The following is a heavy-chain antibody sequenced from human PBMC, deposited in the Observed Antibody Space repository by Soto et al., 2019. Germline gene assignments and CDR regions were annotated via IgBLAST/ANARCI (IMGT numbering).Heavy chain of an antibody. V-gene: IGHV3-23*01. CDR2: ISGSGGST. Sequence: GGSLRLSCAASGFTFSSYAMSWVRQAPGKGLEWVSAISGSGGSTYYADSVKGRFTITRDNSKNTLYLQMNSLRAEDTAVDYCAKDNRHYYYYMDVWGKGTTVTVSS. J-gene: IGHJ6*03. CDR1: GFTFSSYA. CDR3: AKDNRHYYYYMDV.